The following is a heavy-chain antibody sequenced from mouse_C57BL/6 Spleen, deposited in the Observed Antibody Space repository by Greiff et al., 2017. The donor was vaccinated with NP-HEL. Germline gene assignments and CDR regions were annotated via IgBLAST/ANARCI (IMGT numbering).Heavy chain of an antibody. Sequence: VQLQQPGAELVRPGSSVKLSCKASGYTFTSYWMHWVKQRPIQGLEWIGNIDPSDSETHYNQKFKDKATLTVDKSSSTAYMQLSSLTSEDSAVYYCARRDYDVWFAYWGQGTLVTVSA. CDR3: ARRDYDVWFAY. J-gene: IGHJ3*01. V-gene: IGHV1-52*01. CDR1: GYTFTSYW. D-gene: IGHD2-4*01. CDR2: IDPSDSET.